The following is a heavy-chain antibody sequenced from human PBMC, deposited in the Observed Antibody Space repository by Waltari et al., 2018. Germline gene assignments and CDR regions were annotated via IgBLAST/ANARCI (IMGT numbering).Heavy chain of an antibody. CDR1: GFTFSRHW. CDR3: ARDMGIYTNYAAY. J-gene: IGHJ4*02. D-gene: IGHD4-4*01. CDR2: RNEDESEK. V-gene: IGHV3-7*01. Sequence: EVQLVESGGGLVQPGGSLRLSCVASGFTFSRHWMSWLRQAPGKGGEWVANRNEDESEKFYADSVKGRFTISRDNAKNSLYLQMNSLRVEDTAYYYCARDMGIYTNYAAYWGQGTLVTVSS.